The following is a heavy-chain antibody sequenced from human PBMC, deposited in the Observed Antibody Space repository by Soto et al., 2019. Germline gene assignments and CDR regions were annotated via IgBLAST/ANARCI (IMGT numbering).Heavy chain of an antibody. D-gene: IGHD2-2*01. V-gene: IGHV4-34*01. Sequence: SETLSLTCAVYGGSFSGYYWSWIRQPPGKGLEWIGEINHSGSTNYNPSLKSRVTISVDTSKNQFSLKLSSVTAADTAVYYCAREGGGGVVVPAAQAYYFDYWGQGTLVTVSS. CDR2: INHSGST. CDR1: GGSFSGYY. CDR3: AREGGGGVVVPAAQAYYFDY. J-gene: IGHJ4*02.